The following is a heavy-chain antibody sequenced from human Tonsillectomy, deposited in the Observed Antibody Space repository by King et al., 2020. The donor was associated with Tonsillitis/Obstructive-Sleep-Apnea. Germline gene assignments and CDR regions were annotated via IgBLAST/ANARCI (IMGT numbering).Heavy chain of an antibody. V-gene: IGHV5-51*01. CDR3: ARALVPAARSYYYYMDV. CDR1: GYSFTSYW. CDR2: IYPGDSDT. J-gene: IGHJ6*03. D-gene: IGHD2-2*01. Sequence: DVQLVESGAEVKKPGESLKISCKGSGYSFTSYWIGWVRQMPGKGLEWRGIIYPGDSDTRYSPSFQGQVTISADKSISTAYLQWSSLKASDTAMYYCARALVPAARSYYYYMDVWGKGTTVTVSS.